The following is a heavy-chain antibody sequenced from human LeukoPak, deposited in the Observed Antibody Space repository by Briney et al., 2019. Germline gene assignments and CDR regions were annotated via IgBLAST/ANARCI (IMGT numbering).Heavy chain of an antibody. V-gene: IGHV1-3*03. Sequence: ASVKVSCKASGYTFTNYAIHWVRQAPGQRFEWMGWINAANGHTKYSQEFQDRITITRDTSATTAYMELSNLRSEDMALYYCARGRGPPNTSRDFYYYYYMDVWGTGTTVTVSS. J-gene: IGHJ6*03. CDR2: INAANGHT. D-gene: IGHD6-13*01. CDR3: ARGRGPPNTSRDFYYYYYMDV. CDR1: GYTFTNYA.